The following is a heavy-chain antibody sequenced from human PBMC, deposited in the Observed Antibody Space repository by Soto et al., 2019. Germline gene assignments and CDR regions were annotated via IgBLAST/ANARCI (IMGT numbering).Heavy chain of an antibody. J-gene: IGHJ4*02. CDR1: GGLFSSYP. V-gene: IGHV1-69*13. CDR2: IIPVFQTA. Sequence: GASVKVSCKASGGLFSSYPISWVRQVPGQGLEWMGGIIPVFQTAYYTQRFQGRVTITADESTNTAYMELSSLRSGDTAIYYCARGGSGYTWFNELWGQGTLVTVSS. D-gene: IGHD3-22*01. CDR3: ARGGSGYTWFNEL.